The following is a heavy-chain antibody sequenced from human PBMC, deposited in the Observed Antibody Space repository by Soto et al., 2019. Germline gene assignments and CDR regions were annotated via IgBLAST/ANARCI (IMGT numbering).Heavy chain of an antibody. V-gene: IGHV1-46*03. CDR3: ARGILNLPYNWNDGDTGSDY. J-gene: IGHJ4*02. CDR2: INPSGGST. Sequence: ASVKVSCKASGYTFTSYYMHWVRQAPGQGLEWMGIINPSGGSTSYAQKFQGRVTMTRDTSTSTVYMGLSSLRSEDTAVYYCARGILNLPYNWNDGDTGSDYWGQGTLVTVSS. CDR1: GYTFTSYY. D-gene: IGHD1-20*01.